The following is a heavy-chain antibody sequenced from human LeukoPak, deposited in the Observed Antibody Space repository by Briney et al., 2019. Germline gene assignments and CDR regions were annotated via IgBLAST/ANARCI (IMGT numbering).Heavy chain of an antibody. D-gene: IGHD3-22*01. J-gene: IGHJ5*02. CDR3: ARGTFYSDSSSSYSPFNR. Sequence: GGPLRLSCAASGFTFSSFWMSWVRKAPGKGLEWGANIKQDGSEKYYVDSVTGRFTISRDNAKNSLFLQMDSLRAEDTAVYYCARGTFYSDSSSSYSPFNRWGQGTLVTVSS. V-gene: IGHV3-7*03. CDR2: IKQDGSEK. CDR1: GFTFSSFW.